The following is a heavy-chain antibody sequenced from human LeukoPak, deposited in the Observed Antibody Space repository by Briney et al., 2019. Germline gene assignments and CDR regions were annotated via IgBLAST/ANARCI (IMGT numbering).Heavy chain of an antibody. CDR2: IYYSGNT. D-gene: IGHD3-9*01. CDR3: ARDLTGYSNFDY. CDR1: GGSISSSSYY. V-gene: IGHV4-39*01. J-gene: IGHJ4*02. Sequence: PSETLSLTCTVSGGSISSSSYYWGWIRQPPGEGLEWIGSIYYSGNTYYNPSLKSRVTISVDTSKNQFSLKLSSVTAADTAVYYCARDLTGYSNFDYWGQGTLVTVSS.